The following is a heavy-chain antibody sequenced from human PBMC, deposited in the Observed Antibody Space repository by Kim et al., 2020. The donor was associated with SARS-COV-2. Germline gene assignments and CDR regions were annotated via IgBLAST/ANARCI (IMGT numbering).Heavy chain of an antibody. CDR1: GFTFSSYW. CDR2: IKQDGSEK. J-gene: IGHJ6*02. D-gene: IGHD2-2*01. Sequence: GGSLRLSCAASGFTFSSYWMSWVRQAPGKGLEWVANIKQDGSEKYYVDSVKGRFTISRDNAKNSLYLQMNSLRAEDTAVYYGRVYCSSTSCPARIMDVWGQGTTVTVSS. CDR3: RVYCSSTSCPARIMDV. V-gene: IGHV3-7*03.